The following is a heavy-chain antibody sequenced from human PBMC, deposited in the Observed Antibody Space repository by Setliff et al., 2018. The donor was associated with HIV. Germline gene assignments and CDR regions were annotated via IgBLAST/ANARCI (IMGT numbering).Heavy chain of an antibody. D-gene: IGHD2-2*01. J-gene: IGHJ3*02. V-gene: IGHV1-46*02. CDR3: ARDSEYCTSVSCQRFRTFDM. Sequence: ASVKVSCKASGNTFNSYYMYWVRQAPGQGLEWMGIINPSGGHTDYAAQKFQGRVTITADESTSTAYMGLYNLRSDDTAVYYCARDSEYCTSVSCQRFRTFDMWGQGTMVTVSS. CDR1: GNTFNSYY. CDR2: INPSGGHT.